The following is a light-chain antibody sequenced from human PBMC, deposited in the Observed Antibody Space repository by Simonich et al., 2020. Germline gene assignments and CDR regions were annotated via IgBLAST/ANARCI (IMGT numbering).Light chain of an antibody. Sequence: QSALTQPASVSGSPGQSITISCTGTSSDVGGYNYVSWYQQHPGQAPKLMIYDVSKRRSGVSNRFSGSKSGNTASLTISGLQAEDEADYYCSSYTSSSTWVFGGGTKLTVL. CDR1: SSDVGGYNY. CDR2: DVS. V-gene: IGLV2-14*01. CDR3: SSYTSSSTWV. J-gene: IGLJ3*02.